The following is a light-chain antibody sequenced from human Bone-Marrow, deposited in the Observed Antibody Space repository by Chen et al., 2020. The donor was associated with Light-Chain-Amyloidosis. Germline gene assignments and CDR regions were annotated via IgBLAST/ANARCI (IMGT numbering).Light chain of an antibody. CDR1: ALPTKY. CDR3: QSADSSGTYEVI. CDR2: RDT. Sequence: SYELTQPPSVSVSPGQTARITCSGDALPTKYAYWYQQKPGQAPVLVIHRDTERPSGISERVAGSSSGTTATLTISGVQAEDEADYHCQSADSSGTYEVICGGGTKLTVL. J-gene: IGLJ2*01. V-gene: IGLV3-25*03.